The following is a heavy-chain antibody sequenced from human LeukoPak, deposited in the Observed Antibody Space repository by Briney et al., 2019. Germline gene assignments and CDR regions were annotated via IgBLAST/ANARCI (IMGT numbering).Heavy chain of an antibody. CDR2: IIPIFGTA. D-gene: IGHD3-9*01. J-gene: IGHJ4*02. Sequence: ASVKVSCKASGGTFISYAISWVRQAPGQGLEWMGGIIPIFGTANYAQKFQGRVTITADESTSTAYMELSSLRSEDTAVYYCATCLRYFDWLQVAYFDYWGQGTLVTVSS. CDR3: ATCLRYFDWLQVAYFDY. V-gene: IGHV1-69*13. CDR1: GGTFISYA.